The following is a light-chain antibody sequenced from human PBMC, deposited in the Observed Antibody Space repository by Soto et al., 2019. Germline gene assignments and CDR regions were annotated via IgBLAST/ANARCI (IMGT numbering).Light chain of an antibody. CDR3: QQYGSSPTWT. Sequence: EIVLTQSPGTLSLSPGERATLSCRASQSVSSSYLAWYQQKPGQAPRLLIYGASSRATGIPDRFSGSGSGTDFTLTINRLEPDDFAVYYCQQYGSSPTWTFGQGTKVEIK. CDR1: QSVSSSY. J-gene: IGKJ1*01. V-gene: IGKV3-20*01. CDR2: GAS.